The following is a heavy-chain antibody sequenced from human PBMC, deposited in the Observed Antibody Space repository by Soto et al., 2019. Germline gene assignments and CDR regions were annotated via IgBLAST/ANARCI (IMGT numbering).Heavy chain of an antibody. V-gene: IGHV4-39*02. J-gene: IGHJ4*02. D-gene: IGHD6-19*01. CDR2: IYYSGST. CDR1: GGSISSSSYY. Sequence: SETLSLTCTVSGGSISSSSYYWGWIRQPPGKGLEWIGSIYYSGSTYYNPSLKSRVTISVDTSKNHFSLKLTSVTAADTAIYYCARDDRYNSAWYYFEYWGQGSLVTVSS. CDR3: ARDDRYNSAWYYFEY.